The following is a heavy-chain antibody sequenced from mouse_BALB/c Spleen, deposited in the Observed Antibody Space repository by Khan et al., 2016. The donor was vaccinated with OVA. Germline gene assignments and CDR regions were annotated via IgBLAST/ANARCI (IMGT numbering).Heavy chain of an antibody. CDR2: INPRSGYT. Sequence: QVQLKESGAELARPGASVRMSCKASGYTFTSNTMHWVKKRPGQGLEWIGYINPRSGYTNFNQNFKDKATLTADKSSSTAYMQLSSLTSEDSAVYYCARHTTGYTSDYWGQGTSVTVSS. J-gene: IGHJ4*01. V-gene: IGHV1-4*01. D-gene: IGHD2-12*01. CDR1: GYTFTSNT. CDR3: ARHTTGYTSDY.